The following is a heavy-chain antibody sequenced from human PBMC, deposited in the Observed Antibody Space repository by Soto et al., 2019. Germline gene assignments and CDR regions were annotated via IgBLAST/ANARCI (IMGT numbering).Heavy chain of an antibody. CDR1: GGTFSSYA. J-gene: IGHJ6*02. V-gene: IGHV1-69*01. CDR3: ARSQGSSTRLETDYYYYYGMDV. CDR2: IIPISDTT. Sequence: QVQLVQSGAEVKKPGSSVKVSCKASGGTFSSYAISWVRQAPGQGLEWMGGIIPISDTTNYTQKFQGRVTITADESTSTASMELSSLRSEDTAVYYCARSQGSSTRLETDYYYYYGMDVWGQGTTVTVSS. D-gene: IGHD2-2*01.